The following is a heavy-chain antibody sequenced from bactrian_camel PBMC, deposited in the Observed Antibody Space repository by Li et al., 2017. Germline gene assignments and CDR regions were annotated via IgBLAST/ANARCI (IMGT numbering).Heavy chain of an antibody. Sequence: HVQLVESGGGSVQAGGSLRLSCAASGFGFTFASYCMGWFRQAPGKEREALASIYVYSGIPWYSDSVKGRFTVSLDNAKNTLDQEMTNLKPDDNAMYYFAADGRTVLGFCSCRYWDGTEPTSRGQGTQVTVS. J-gene: IGHJ6*01. D-gene: IGHD2*01. CDR2: IYVYSGIP. CDR3: AADGRTVLGFCSCRYWDGTEPTS. CDR1: GFGFTFASYC. V-gene: IGHV3-2*01.